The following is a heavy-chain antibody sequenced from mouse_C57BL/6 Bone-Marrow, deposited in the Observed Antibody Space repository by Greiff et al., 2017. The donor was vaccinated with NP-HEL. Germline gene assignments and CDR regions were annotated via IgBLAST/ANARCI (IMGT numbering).Heavy chain of an antibody. D-gene: IGHD1-1*01. V-gene: IGHV1-4*01. CDR3: ARRRDYYGSSYGYYAMDY. CDR2: INPSSGYT. Sequence: QVQLKESGAELARPGASVKMSCKASGYTFTSYTMHWVKQRPGPGLEWIGYINPSSGYTKYNQKFKDKATLTADKSSSTAYLQLSSLTSEDSAVYYCARRRDYYGSSYGYYAMDYWGQGTSVTVSS. CDR1: GYTFTSYT. J-gene: IGHJ4*01.